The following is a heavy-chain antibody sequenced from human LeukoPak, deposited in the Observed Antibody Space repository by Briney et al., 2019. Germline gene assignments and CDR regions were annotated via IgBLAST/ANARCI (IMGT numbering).Heavy chain of an antibody. D-gene: IGHD4-17*01. Sequence: GGSLRLSCAASGFTFSDAWMTWVRQAPGKGLEWVSAISGSGGSTYYADSVKGRFTISRDNSKNTLYLQMNSLRAEDTAVYYCAKDLRSVYWGQGTLVTVSS. J-gene: IGHJ4*02. CDR3: AKDLRSVY. CDR1: GFTFSDAW. V-gene: IGHV3-23*01. CDR2: ISGSGGST.